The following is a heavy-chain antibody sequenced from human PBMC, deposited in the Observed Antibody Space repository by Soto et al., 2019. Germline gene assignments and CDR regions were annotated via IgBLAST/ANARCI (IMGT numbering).Heavy chain of an antibody. D-gene: IGHD6-25*01. CDR1: GITVDSSY. Sequence: EVQLVESGGGLVQPGGSLRLSCAASGITVDSSYMSWVRQAPGKGLEWVSVIYSDGSTYYADSVKGRFTISRHNFKNTWYRQMSSLRAEDTAVYYCAREWQRSHLGYWGQGTLVIVSS. J-gene: IGHJ4*02. CDR3: AREWQRSHLGY. V-gene: IGHV3-53*04. CDR2: IYSDGST.